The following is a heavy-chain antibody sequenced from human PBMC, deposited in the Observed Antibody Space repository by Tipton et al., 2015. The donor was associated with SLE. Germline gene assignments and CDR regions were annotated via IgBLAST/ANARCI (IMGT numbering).Heavy chain of an antibody. Sequence: QSGPEVKKPGASIKISCKSSGYTFTSFYIHCVRQAPGQGLEWMGVINTSAGTTRYAQKFQGRVTMTSDTSTGTVYMDLSSLTTEDTAMYYCARGPGIPGPTPGFDMWGQGTMVTVSS. CDR2: INTSAGTT. D-gene: IGHD1-14*01. J-gene: IGHJ3*02. CDR3: ARGPGIPGPTPGFDM. CDR1: GYTFTSFY. V-gene: IGHV1-46*01.